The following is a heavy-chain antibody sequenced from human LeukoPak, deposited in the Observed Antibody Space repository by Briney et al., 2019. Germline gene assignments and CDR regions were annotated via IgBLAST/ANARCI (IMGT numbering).Heavy chain of an antibody. J-gene: IGHJ4*02. Sequence: GGSLRLSCAASGFTFSSYWLSWVRQAPGKGPEWVANIKHDGSEKYYMDSVKGRFTISRDNAKNSLYLQMNSLRVEDTAVYYCARDSSIFGVFWGQGTLVTVSS. CDR3: ARDSSIFGVF. CDR2: IKHDGSEK. V-gene: IGHV3-7*01. CDR1: GFTFSSYW. D-gene: IGHD3-3*01.